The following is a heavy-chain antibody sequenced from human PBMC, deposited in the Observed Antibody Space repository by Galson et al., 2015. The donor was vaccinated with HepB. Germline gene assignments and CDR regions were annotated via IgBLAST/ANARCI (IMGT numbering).Heavy chain of an antibody. D-gene: IGHD4-17*01. CDR3: AKSYGDHFDY. CDR1: GFTFSSYG. V-gene: IGHV3-30*18. CDR2: ISYDGSNK. Sequence: SLRLSCAASGFTFSSYGMHWVRQAPGKGLEWVAVISYDGSNKYYVDSVKGRFTISRDNSKNTLYLQMNSLRAEDTAVYYCAKSYGDHFDYWGQGTLVTVSS. J-gene: IGHJ4*02.